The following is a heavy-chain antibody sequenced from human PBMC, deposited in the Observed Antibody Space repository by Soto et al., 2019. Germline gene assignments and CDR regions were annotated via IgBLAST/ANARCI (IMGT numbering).Heavy chain of an antibody. Sequence: VASVKVSCKASGYTFTSYDINWVRQASGQGLEWMGWMNPNSGNTGYAQKFQGRVTMTRNTSISTAYMELSSLRSEDTAVYYCARGGSSGNWFDPWGQGTLVTVSS. D-gene: IGHD6-13*01. J-gene: IGHJ5*02. V-gene: IGHV1-8*01. CDR1: GYTFTSYD. CDR3: ARGGSSGNWFDP. CDR2: MNPNSGNT.